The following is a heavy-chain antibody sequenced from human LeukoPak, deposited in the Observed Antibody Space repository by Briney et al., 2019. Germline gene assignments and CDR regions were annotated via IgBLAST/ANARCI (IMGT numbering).Heavy chain of an antibody. J-gene: IGHJ4*02. CDR1: GGSINNGGYY. Sequence: SQTLSLTCTVPGGSINNGGYYWSWIRQHPGKGLEWIGYIYYSGSSYYNPSLRSRVTISVDTSKNHFSLKLSSVTAADTAVYYCARNRDGYNSFDYWGQGTLVTVSS. CDR3: ARNRDGYNSFDY. V-gene: IGHV4-31*03. CDR2: IYYSGSS. D-gene: IGHD5-24*01.